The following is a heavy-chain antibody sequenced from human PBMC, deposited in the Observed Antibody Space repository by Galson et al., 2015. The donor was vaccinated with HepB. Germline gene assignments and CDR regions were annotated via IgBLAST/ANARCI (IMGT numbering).Heavy chain of an antibody. J-gene: IGHJ3*02. CDR1: GFTFSNYW. V-gene: IGHV3-74*01. CDR3: ARDRGLGGPYAFDI. CDR2: IRSDGSST. Sequence: SLRLSCAASGFTFSNYWMHWVRQGLGKGLMWVSRIRSDGSSTSCADSVKGRFTISRDNAKNTLYLQMSSLRAEDTAVYYCARDRGLGGPYAFDIWGQGAMVTVSS. D-gene: IGHD3-16*01.